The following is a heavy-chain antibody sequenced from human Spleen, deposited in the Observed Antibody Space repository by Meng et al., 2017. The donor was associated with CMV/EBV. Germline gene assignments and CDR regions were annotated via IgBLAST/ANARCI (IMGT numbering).Heavy chain of an antibody. CDR2: IYYSGST. CDR1: GGSISSGGYY. Sequence: LRLSCTVSGGSISSGGYYWSWIRQHPGKGLEWIGYIYYSGSTYYNPSLKSRVTISVDTSKNQFSLKLSSVTAADTAVYYCARVARTYYYDSSGYSQRHFDYWGQGTLVTVSS. V-gene: IGHV4-31*03. CDR3: ARVARTYYYDSSGYSQRHFDY. D-gene: IGHD3-22*01. J-gene: IGHJ4*02.